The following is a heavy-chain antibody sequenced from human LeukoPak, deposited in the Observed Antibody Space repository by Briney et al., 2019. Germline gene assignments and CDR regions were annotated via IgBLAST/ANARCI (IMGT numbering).Heavy chain of an antibody. V-gene: IGHV4-4*07. D-gene: IGHD3-22*01. CDR2: IYTSGST. Sequence: SETLSLTCTVSGGSISSYYWSLIRQPAGKGLEWIGRIYTSGSTNYNPSLKSRVTMSVDTSKNQFSLKLSSVTAADTAVYYCARGPKGYYDSSGYSYYFDYWGQGTLVTVSS. J-gene: IGHJ4*02. CDR1: GGSISSYY. CDR3: ARGPKGYYDSSGYSYYFDY.